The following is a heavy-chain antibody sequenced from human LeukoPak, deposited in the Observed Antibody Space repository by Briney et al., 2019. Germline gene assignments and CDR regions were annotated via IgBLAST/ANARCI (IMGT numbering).Heavy chain of an antibody. Sequence: PGRSLRLSCAASGFTFSSYGMHWVRQAPGKGLEWVAVISYDGSNKYYADSVKGRFTISRDNAKNSLYLQMNSLRAEDTAVYYCARDRSDDYGDYLPVWGQGTLVTVSS. J-gene: IGHJ4*02. V-gene: IGHV3-30*03. CDR2: ISYDGSNK. CDR1: GFTFSSYG. D-gene: IGHD4-17*01. CDR3: ARDRSDDYGDYLPV.